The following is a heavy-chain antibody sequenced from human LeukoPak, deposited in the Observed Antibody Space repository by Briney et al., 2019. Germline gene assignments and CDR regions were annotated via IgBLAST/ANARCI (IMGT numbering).Heavy chain of an antibody. CDR1: GYSSTNYG. D-gene: IGHD3-22*01. V-gene: IGHV1-18*01. CDR2: IHIYRGNT. CDR3: ARVPGYDSSGYLRY. Sequence: ASVKVSCKASGYSSTNYGISWVRQAPGQGLEWMGWIHIYRGNTNYAQKLQGRVTMTTDTSTSTAYMELRSLRSDDTAVYYCARVPGYDSSGYLRYWGQGTLVTVSS. J-gene: IGHJ4*02.